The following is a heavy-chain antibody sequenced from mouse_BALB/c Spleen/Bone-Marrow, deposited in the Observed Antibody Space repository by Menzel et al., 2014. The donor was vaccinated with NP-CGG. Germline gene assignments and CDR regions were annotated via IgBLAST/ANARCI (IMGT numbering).Heavy chain of an antibody. V-gene: IGHV2-9*02. CDR3: ARDWDWYFDV. J-gene: IGHJ1*01. CDR1: GFSLTSYG. CDR2: IWAGGST. Sequence: VKLMESGPGLVSPSQRLSISCTVSGFSLTSYGLHWVRQPPGKGLEWLGVIWAGGSTNYNSALMSRLSISKDNSKSQVFLKMNSLQTDDTAMYYCARDWDWYFDVWGAGTTVTVSS. D-gene: IGHD4-1*01.